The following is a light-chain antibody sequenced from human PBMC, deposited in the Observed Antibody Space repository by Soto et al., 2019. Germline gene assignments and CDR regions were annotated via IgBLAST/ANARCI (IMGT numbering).Light chain of an antibody. CDR2: GTS. V-gene: IGKV3-20*01. J-gene: IGKJ1*01. CDR1: QSVTTSY. CDR3: HQYGDSPQT. Sequence: EIVLTQSPGTLSLSPGERATLSCRTSQSVTTSYLAWYQQNPGQAPRLLIYGTSIRATGVPDRFSGSGSATDFTLTISRLEPEDFAVYYCHQYGDSPQTFGQGTKVEI.